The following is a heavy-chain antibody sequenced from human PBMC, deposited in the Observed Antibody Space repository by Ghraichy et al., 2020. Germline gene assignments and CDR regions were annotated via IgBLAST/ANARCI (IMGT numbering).Heavy chain of an antibody. CDR2: IVVGSGNT. CDR3: AASTGYSSSWNMDV. Sequence: SVKVSCKASGFTFTSSAMQWVRQARGQRLEWIGWIVVGSGNTNYAQKFQERVTITRDMSTSTAYMELSSLRSEDTAVYYCAASTGYSSSWNMDVWGQGTTVTVSS. V-gene: IGHV1-58*02. CDR1: GFTFTSSA. J-gene: IGHJ6*02. D-gene: IGHD6-13*01.